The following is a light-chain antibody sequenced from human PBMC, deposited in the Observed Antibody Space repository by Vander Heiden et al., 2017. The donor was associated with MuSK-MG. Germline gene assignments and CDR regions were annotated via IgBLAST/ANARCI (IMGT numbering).Light chain of an antibody. CDR2: EVS. Sequence: QSALPQPASVSGSPGQSITISCTGTSSEVGSYNLVSWYQQHPGQAPKLMIYEVSKRPSGVSNRFSGSKSGNTASLTISGLQAEDEADYYCCSYAGSSTLVFGGGTKLTVL. J-gene: IGLJ2*01. CDR1: SSEVGSYNL. V-gene: IGLV2-23*02. CDR3: CSYAGSSTLV.